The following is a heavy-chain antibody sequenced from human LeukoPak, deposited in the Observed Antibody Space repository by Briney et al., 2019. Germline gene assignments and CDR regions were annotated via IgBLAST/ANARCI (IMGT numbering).Heavy chain of an antibody. CDR2: ISGSGGST. Sequence: PGGSLRLSCAASGFTFSSYAMSWVRQAPGKGLEWVSAISGSGGSTYYADSVKGRFTISRDNSKNTLYLQMDSLRAEDTAVYYCAKVRGYYDSSGYYHSTYFDLWGRGTLVTVSS. V-gene: IGHV3-23*01. D-gene: IGHD3-22*01. CDR3: AKVRGYYDSSGYYHSTYFDL. J-gene: IGHJ2*01. CDR1: GFTFSSYA.